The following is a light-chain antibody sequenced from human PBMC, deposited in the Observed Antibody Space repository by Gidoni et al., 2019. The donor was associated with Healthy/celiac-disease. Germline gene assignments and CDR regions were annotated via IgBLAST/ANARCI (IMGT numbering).Light chain of an antibody. CDR2: GTS. CDR1: SSNTGAGYD. J-gene: IGLJ3*02. CDR3: QSYDSSLSGYWV. Sequence: QPVLTQPPPASGSPGQRVTISCTGSSSNTGAGYDVHWYQQLPGTAPKPHIYGTSNRPSGVPDRFSGCKSGASASLAITGLQAEDEADYDCQSYDSSLSGYWVFGGGTKLTVL. V-gene: IGLV1-40*01.